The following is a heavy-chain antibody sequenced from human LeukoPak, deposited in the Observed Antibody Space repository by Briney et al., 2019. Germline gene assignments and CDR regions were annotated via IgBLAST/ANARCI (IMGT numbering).Heavy chain of an antibody. D-gene: IGHD3-10*01. CDR1: GFTFGDYA. J-gene: IGHJ4*02. CDR2: IRSKAYGGTA. CDR3: TREARYYYGSGSYYNVDY. Sequence: SLRLSCTTSGFTFGDYAMSWFRQAPGKGLEWVGFIRSKAYGGTAEYAASVKGRFTVSRDDSKTIAYLQMNSLKTEDTAVYYCTREARYYYGSGSYYNVDYWGQGTLVAVSS. V-gene: IGHV3-49*03.